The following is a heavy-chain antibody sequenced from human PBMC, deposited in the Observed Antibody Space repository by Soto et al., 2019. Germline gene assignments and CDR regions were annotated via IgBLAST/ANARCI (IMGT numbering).Heavy chain of an antibody. D-gene: IGHD3-3*01. CDR1: GFTFSSYW. CDR3: ARDPGDFWSGFA. CDR2: INSDGSST. V-gene: IGHV3-74*01. Sequence: EVQLVESGGGLVQPGGSLRLSCAASGFTFSSYWMHWVRQAPGKGLVWLSRINSDGSSTSYADSVKGRFTISRDNAKNTLYLQMNSLRAEDTAVYYCARDPGDFWSGFAWGQGTLVTVSS. J-gene: IGHJ5*02.